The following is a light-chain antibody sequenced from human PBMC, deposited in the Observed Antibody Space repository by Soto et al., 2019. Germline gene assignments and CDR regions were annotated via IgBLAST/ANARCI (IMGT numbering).Light chain of an antibody. CDR3: SSYTISNTLPFV. CDR1: RRDVGGYNY. J-gene: IGLJ1*01. V-gene: IGLV2-14*01. Sequence: ALTXPASVSGSPGQSITISCTGTRRDVGGYNYVSWYQQYPGKSPKLLIYEVTHRPSGVSNRFSGSKSGNTASLTISGLQAEDEADYYCSSYTISNTLPFVFGTGTKVTVL. CDR2: EVT.